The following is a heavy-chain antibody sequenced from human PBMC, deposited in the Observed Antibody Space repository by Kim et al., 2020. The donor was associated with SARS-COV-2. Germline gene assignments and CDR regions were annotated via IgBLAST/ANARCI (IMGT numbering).Heavy chain of an antibody. CDR3: ARSKYYFDY. CDR2: GST. J-gene: IGHJ4*02. Sequence: GSTYYNPSLKSRVTISVDTSKNQFSLKLSSVTAADTAVYYCARSKYYFDYWGQGTLVTVSS. V-gene: IGHV4-39*07.